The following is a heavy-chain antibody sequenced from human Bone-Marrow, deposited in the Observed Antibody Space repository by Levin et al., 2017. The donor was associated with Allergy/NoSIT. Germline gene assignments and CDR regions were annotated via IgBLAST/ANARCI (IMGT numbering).Heavy chain of an antibody. CDR2: INSGGGT. V-gene: IGHV3-53*01. D-gene: IGHD6-13*01. CDR1: GFTVRDNY. Sequence: PGGSLRLSCAASGFTVRDNYMSWVRQAPGKGLEWVSVINSGGGTNYADSVKGRFTISRDNSKNTLDLQMNSLRADDTAAYYCSRDSSSWYRAFEIWGQGTMVTVSS. J-gene: IGHJ3*02. CDR3: SRDSSSWYRAFEI.